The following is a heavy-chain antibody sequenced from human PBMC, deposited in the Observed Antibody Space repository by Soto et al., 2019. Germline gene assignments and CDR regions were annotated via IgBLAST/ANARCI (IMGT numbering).Heavy chain of an antibody. CDR1: GGTFGSQG. Sequence: VKVSCKASGGTFGSQGIAWVRQAPGRGLEWMGGFIAMLGTPTYAKKVQGRATISADESLTSSYLELRSLRSEDTGVYFCARGAMANFDYWGQGTVVTVSS. J-gene: IGHJ4*02. CDR2: FIAMLGTP. D-gene: IGHD5-18*01. CDR3: ARGAMANFDY. V-gene: IGHV1-69*13.